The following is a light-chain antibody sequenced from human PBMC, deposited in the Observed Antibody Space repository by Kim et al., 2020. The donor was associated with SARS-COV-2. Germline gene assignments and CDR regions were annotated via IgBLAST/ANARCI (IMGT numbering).Light chain of an antibody. V-gene: IGKV1-39*01. CDR3: KQSYITPCT. CDR1: QSISSH. Sequence: DIQMTQSPSSLSASVGDRVTITCRTTQSISSHLNWYQQKPGRAPKLLISAASTLQGGVPSRFSGSGSETDFTLTISSLQPEDFATYFCKQSYITPCTFGPGTKVGIK. CDR2: AAS. J-gene: IGKJ3*01.